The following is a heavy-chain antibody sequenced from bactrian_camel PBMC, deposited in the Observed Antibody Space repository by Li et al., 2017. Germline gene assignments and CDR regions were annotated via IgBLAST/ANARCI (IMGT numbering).Heavy chain of an antibody. CDR1: GFTFGNYR. CDR2: ISTHDTT. CDR3: TNNRLNNRNGEILVVTNGYLFGD. Sequence: VQLVESGGGLVQPGGSLTLSCLAPGFTFGNYRMSWVRQAPGKEREFVSSISTHDTTMCADSVKGRFTISKDNAKNTLFLQLDSLKTEDTAMYFCTNNRLNNRNGEILVVTNGYLFGDWGQGTQVTVS. V-gene: IGHV3S67*01. J-gene: IGHJ6*01. D-gene: IGHD2*01.